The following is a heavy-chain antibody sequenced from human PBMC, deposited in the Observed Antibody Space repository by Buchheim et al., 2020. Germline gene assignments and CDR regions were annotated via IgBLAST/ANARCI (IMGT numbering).Heavy chain of an antibody. V-gene: IGHV3-15*07. J-gene: IGHJ4*02. CDR2: IKSETDGGTT. Sequence: EVQLVESGGGLVKPGGSLRLSCAASDFTFTTAWMHWVRQAPGKGLEWVGRIKSETDGGTTDYAAPVEGRITISRDDSKYTLYLQMNSLKIEDTAVYFCTAALYASGSYYGGFDNWGQGAL. D-gene: IGHD3-10*01. CDR1: DFTFTTAW. CDR3: TAALYASGSYYGGFDN.